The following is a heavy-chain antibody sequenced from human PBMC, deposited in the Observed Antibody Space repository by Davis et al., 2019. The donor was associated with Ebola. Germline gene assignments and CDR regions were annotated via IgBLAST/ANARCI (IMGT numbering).Heavy chain of an antibody. CDR1: GFTFSSYW. CDR2: IKRDGSEK. Sequence: GESLKISCAASGFTFSSYWMSWVRQAPGKGLEWVANIKRDGSEKYYVDSVKGRFTISRDNAKNSLYLQMNSLRAEDTAVYYCARETVVVVAALGWWFDPWGQGTLVTVSS. D-gene: IGHD2-15*01. CDR3: ARETVVVVAALGWWFDP. J-gene: IGHJ5*02. V-gene: IGHV3-7*01.